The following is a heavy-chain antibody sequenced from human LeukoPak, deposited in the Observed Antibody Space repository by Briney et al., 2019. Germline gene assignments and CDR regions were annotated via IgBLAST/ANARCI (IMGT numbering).Heavy chain of an antibody. Sequence: GGSLRLSCAASGFTFSSYAVHWVRQAPGKGLEWVAIISYDGSNKYYADSVKGRFTISRDNSKNTLYLQMNSLRAEDTAVYYCAKVLSYYYDSCGYYPDDDYWGQGTLVTVSS. CDR1: GFTFSSYA. D-gene: IGHD3-22*01. V-gene: IGHV3-30*04. J-gene: IGHJ4*02. CDR2: ISYDGSNK. CDR3: AKVLSYYYDSCGYYPDDDY.